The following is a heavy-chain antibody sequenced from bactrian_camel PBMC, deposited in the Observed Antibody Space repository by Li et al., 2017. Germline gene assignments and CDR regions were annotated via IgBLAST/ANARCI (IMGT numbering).Heavy chain of an antibody. CDR1: GYSSIVNC. CDR3: AAGQTAAGSWAGAPSRHDYRH. CDR2: IYMTLGST. D-gene: IGHD2*01. J-gene: IGHJ4*01. Sequence: QVQLVESGGGSVDAGGSLRLSCAASGYSSIVNCMGWFRQAPGKEREGVTTIYMTLGSTYYTGSVKGRFTISKDNAKNTLYLQMANLKSEDTAMYYCAAGQTAAGSWAGAPSRHDYRHWGQGTQVTVS. V-gene: IGHV3S54*01.